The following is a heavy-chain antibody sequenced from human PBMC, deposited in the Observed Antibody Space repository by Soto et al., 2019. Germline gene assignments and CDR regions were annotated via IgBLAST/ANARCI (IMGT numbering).Heavy chain of an antibody. CDR3: VRDYDSSGYNSDY. D-gene: IGHD3-22*01. Sequence: PGESLRLSCAASGFTFSSYWMHWVRQVPGKGLVWVSRINSEGTGTIYADSVKGRFTISRDNAKNTLYLQMNSLRAEDTAVYYCVRDYDSSGYNSDYWGQGTPVTVSS. V-gene: IGHV3-74*01. CDR1: GFTFSSYW. J-gene: IGHJ4*02. CDR2: INSEGTGT.